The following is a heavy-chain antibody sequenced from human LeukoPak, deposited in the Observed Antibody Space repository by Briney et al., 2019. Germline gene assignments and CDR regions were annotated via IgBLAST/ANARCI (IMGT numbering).Heavy chain of an antibody. CDR3: AREGEGAGDICSDPTRELDV. CDR2: INSDVRPT. Sequence: ESLRHSCPVSGFIFRRYWMHWVRQVPGKGMVWVSRINSDVRPTRYADSVKGRFTISRDHAKNTLYLQVNSQIAEDTGIHYCAREGEGAGDICSDPTRELDVWGQGTLVTVSS. D-gene: IGHD2-21*02. V-gene: IGHV3-74*01. CDR1: GFIFRRYW. J-gene: IGHJ4*02.